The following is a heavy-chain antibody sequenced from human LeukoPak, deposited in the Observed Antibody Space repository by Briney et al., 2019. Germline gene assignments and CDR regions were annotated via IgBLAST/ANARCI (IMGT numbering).Heavy chain of an antibody. CDR2: IIPIFGTA. V-gene: IGHV1-69*05. CDR1: GGTFSSYA. Sequence: EASVKVSCKASGGTFSSYAISWVRQAPGQGLEWMRGIIPIFGTANYAQKFQGRVTITTDESTSTAYMELSSLRSEDTAVYYCARSWGLSDYYDSSGYFQYFDYWGQGTLVTVSS. J-gene: IGHJ4*02. D-gene: IGHD3-22*01. CDR3: ARSWGLSDYYDSSGYFQYFDY.